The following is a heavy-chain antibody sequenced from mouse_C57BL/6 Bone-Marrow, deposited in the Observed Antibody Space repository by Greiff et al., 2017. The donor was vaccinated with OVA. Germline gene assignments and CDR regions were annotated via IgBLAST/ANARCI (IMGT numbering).Heavy chain of an antibody. V-gene: IGHV1-74*01. CDR2: IHPSDSDT. D-gene: IGHD1-1*01. CDR3: AQGGRSAFYYAMDY. CDR1: GYTFTNYW. J-gene: IGHJ4*01. Sequence: VQLQQPGAELVKPGASVKVSCKASGYTFTNYWMHWVKQRPGQGLEWIGRIHPSDSDTNYNQKFKGKATLTVDKSSSTAYMQLSSLTSADSAVYYCAQGGRSAFYYAMDYWGQGTSVTVSS.